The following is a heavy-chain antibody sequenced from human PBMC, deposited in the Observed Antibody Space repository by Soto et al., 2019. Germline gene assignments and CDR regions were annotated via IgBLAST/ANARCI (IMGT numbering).Heavy chain of an antibody. D-gene: IGHD2-15*01. CDR1: GGSISSGGYY. CDR2: IYYSGST. J-gene: IGHJ3*02. Sequence: QVQLQESGPGLVKPSQTLSLTCTVSGGSISSGGYYWSWIRQHPGKGLEWIGYIYYSGSTYYNPSLKSRVTISVDTSKNQFSLKLSSVTAADTAVYYCARVRGLGGLGYCSGGSCPDAFDIWGQGTMVTVSS. V-gene: IGHV4-31*03. CDR3: ARVRGLGGLGYCSGGSCPDAFDI.